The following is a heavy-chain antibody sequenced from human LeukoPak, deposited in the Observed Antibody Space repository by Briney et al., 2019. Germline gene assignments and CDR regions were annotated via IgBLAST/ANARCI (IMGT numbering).Heavy chain of an antibody. Sequence: GGSLRLSCAASGFTLSSYAMSWVRQAPGKGLEWVSAISGSGGSTYYADSVRGRLTISRDNSKSTLYLQMNSLRAEDTAVYYCAKGHILLWFVAWGQGTLVTVSS. V-gene: IGHV3-23*01. CDR3: AKGHILLWFVA. J-gene: IGHJ5*02. CDR1: GFTLSSYA. CDR2: ISGSGGST. D-gene: IGHD3-10*01.